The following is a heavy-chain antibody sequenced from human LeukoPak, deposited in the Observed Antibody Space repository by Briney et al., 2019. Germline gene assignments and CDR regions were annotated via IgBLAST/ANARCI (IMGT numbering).Heavy chain of an antibody. CDR3: AIYYGSGGRYYYYYMDV. CDR1: GGSISSGDYY. D-gene: IGHD3-10*01. Sequence: SQTLSLTCTVSGGSISSGDYYWGWIRQPPGKGLEWIGYIYYSGSTYYNPSLKSRVTISVDTSKNQSSLKLSSVTAADTAVYYCAIYYGSGGRYYYYYMDVWGKGTTVTVSS. CDR2: IYYSGST. V-gene: IGHV4-30-4*08. J-gene: IGHJ6*03.